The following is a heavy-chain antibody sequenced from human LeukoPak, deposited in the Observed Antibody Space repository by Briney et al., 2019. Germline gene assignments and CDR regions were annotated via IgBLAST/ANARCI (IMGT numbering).Heavy chain of an antibody. CDR2: IYYSGST. Sequence: PSETLSLTCAVYGGSFSGYYWGWIRQPPGKGLGWIGSIYYSGSTYYNPSLKSRVTISVDTSKNQFSLKLSSVTAADTAVYYCARLEIAAAGNRWFDPWGQGTLVTVSS. V-gene: IGHV4-34*01. CDR3: ARLEIAAAGNRWFDP. D-gene: IGHD6-13*01. CDR1: GGSFSGYY. J-gene: IGHJ5*02.